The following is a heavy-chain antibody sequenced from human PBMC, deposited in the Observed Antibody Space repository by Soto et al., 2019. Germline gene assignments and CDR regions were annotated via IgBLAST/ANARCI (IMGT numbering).Heavy chain of an antibody. V-gene: IGHV3-48*03. CDR3: AREPYVDAAMDFDY. CDR1: GFTFSSYE. D-gene: IGHD5-18*01. Sequence: GGSLRLSCAASGFTFSSYEMNWVRQAPGKGLEWVSYIDSSGSTIHYADSVKGRFTISRDNAQNSLYLQMTSLRAEDTAVYYCAREPYVDAAMDFDYWGQGTLVTVSS. CDR2: IDSSGSTI. J-gene: IGHJ4*02.